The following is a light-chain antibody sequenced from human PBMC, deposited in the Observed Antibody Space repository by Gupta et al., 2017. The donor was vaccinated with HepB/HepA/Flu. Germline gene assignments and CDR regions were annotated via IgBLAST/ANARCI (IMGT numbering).Light chain of an antibody. CDR2: GTS. CDR3: QLDGHSPRT. J-gene: IGKJ1*01. Sequence: EIVLTQSPDTLSLSPGERVTLSCRASQSVSNSYLAWYQHKPGQAPRLLIYGTSSRATGIPDRFSGSGSGTDFTLSISRLEPEDFAVYFCQLDGHSPRTFGQGTKVEIK. CDR1: QSVSNSY. V-gene: IGKV3-20*01.